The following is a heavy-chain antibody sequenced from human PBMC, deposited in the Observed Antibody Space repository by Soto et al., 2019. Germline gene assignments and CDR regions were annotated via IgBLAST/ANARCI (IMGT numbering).Heavy chain of an antibody. D-gene: IGHD2-21*02. CDR3: ARYWAGNACYSRHYYAMDV. Sequence: QVQLVQSAGEVKKPGASAIVSCQASGYTFRNYIIAWLRQAPGQGLEWMGWISPYNGNTNYARQFRGRVTLTTDTSTSAAYLELRHLGSDDAASYSCARYWAGNACYSRHYYAMDVWGQGTTVSVSS. V-gene: IGHV1-18*01. CDR2: ISPYNGNT. CDR1: GYTFRNYI. J-gene: IGHJ6*02.